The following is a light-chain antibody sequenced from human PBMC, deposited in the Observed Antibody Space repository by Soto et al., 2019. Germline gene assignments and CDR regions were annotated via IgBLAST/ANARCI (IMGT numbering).Light chain of an antibody. J-gene: IGKJ1*01. CDR3: QQSYSTPWT. V-gene: IGKV1-39*01. Sequence: DIQMTQSPSSLSASVGDRVTITCRASQSISSSLNWYQQKPGKAPKLLIYAASSLQSGVPSRFSGSRSGTDFTRTISSLQPEDFATYYCQQSYSTPWTFGQGTKVEIK. CDR2: AAS. CDR1: QSISSS.